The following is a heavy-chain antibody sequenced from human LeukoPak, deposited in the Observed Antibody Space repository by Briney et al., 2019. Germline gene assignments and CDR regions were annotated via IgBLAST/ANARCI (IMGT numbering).Heavy chain of an antibody. CDR3: ARQVDSTMALPDY. CDR2: ISDYNCNT. CDR1: VYTFASYG. V-gene: IGHV1-18*01. J-gene: IGHJ4*01. Sequence: SSVKVPCKPSVYTFASYGVTLVRQAPGQALEWMGWISDYNCNTNYAQKLQGRVTMTTDPSTRTAYMALRSLRSDHTPVYYCARQVDSTMALPDYCGHGTLVSVSS. D-gene: IGHD3-10*01.